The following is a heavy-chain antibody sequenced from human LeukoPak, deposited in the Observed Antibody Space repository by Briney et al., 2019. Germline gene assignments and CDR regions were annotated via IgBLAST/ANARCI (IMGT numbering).Heavy chain of an antibody. D-gene: IGHD3-22*01. Sequence: GGSLRLSCAASGFTFRDYFMSWIRQAPGKGLEWVAYTNTAGNTIYYADSMKGRYTISRDNAKNSLYLQMNTLRAEDTAVYYCARATYDSSAVDAFDIWGQGTMVTVSP. J-gene: IGHJ3*02. CDR1: GFTFRDYF. V-gene: IGHV3-11*01. CDR2: TNTAGNTI. CDR3: ARATYDSSAVDAFDI.